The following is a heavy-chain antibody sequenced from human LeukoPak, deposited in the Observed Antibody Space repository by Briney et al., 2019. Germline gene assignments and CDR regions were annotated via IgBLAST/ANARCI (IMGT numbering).Heavy chain of an antibody. V-gene: IGHV4-4*09. J-gene: IGHJ5*02. D-gene: IGHD3-10*01. Sequence: PSETLSLTCTVSGGSMTHYFWNWIRQPPGKGLEWIGYTHTSGSPDYSRSLKSRVTISLDTSKNQFSLKLSSVTAADTAVYYCARGGRITMVRGAINWFDPWGQGTLVTVSS. CDR2: THTSGSP. CDR1: GGSMTHYF. CDR3: ARGGRITMVRGAINWFDP.